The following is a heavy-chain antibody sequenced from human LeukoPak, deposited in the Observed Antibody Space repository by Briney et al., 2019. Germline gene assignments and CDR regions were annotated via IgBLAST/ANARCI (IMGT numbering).Heavy chain of an antibody. CDR1: GGSISSYY. J-gene: IGHJ4*02. Sequence: SETLSLTCTVSGGSISSYYWSWIRQPPGKGLVWIGYIYYSGSTNYNPSLKSRVTISVDTSKNQFSLKLSSVTAADTAVYYCARQYSSSWIDYWGQGTLVTVSS. CDR3: ARQYSSSWIDY. D-gene: IGHD6-13*01. V-gene: IGHV4-59*08. CDR2: IYYSGST.